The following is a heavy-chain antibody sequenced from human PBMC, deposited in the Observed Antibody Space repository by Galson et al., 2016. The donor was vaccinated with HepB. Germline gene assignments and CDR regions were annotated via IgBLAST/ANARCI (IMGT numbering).Heavy chain of an antibody. CDR1: GGSISDTYY. CDR3: ARQSASYHYFDS. D-gene: IGHD1-26*01. Sequence: SETLSLTCTVSGGSISDTYYWDWIRQPPGKGLEWIGNMSFSGGTYSKPSLKSRVTISADTSKNQFSLKLSSVTVADAAVYYCARQSASYHYFDSWGQGTLVTVSS. CDR2: MSFSGGT. V-gene: IGHV4-39*01. J-gene: IGHJ4*02.